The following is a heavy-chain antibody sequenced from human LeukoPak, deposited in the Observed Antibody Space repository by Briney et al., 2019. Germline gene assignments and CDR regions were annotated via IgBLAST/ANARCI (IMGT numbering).Heavy chain of an antibody. D-gene: IGHD6-13*01. J-gene: IGHJ3*02. V-gene: IGHV3-23*01. Sequence: PGGSLRLSCAASGFTFSSHAMSWVRQAPGKGLEWVSAISGSGGNTYYADPVKGRFTISRDNSKNTLYLQMNSLRAEDTALYYCANKGYTSSWPHDAFDIWGQGTMVTVSS. CDR3: ANKGYTSSWPHDAFDI. CDR1: GFTFSSHA. CDR2: ISGSGGNT.